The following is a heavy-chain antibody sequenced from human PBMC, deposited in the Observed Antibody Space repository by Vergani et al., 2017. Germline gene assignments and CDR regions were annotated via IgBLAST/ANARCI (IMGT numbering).Heavy chain of an antibody. CDR2: IKSKTDGGKT. V-gene: IGHV3-15*01. CDR3: TTRGIQLCCYDY. Sequence: EVQLVESGGGLVKPGGSLRLSCAASGFTFSNAWMSWVRQAPGKGLEWVGRIKSKTDGGKTDYAAPVKGRFTISRDDSKNTLYLQMNSLKTEDTAVYYCTTRGIQLCCYDYWGQGTLVTVSS. D-gene: IGHD5-18*01. J-gene: IGHJ4*02. CDR1: GFTFSNAW.